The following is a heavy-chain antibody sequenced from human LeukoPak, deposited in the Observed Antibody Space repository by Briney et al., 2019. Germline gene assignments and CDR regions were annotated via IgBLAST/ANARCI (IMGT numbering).Heavy chain of an antibody. Sequence: ASVKVSCKASGYMFIDYYMHWVRQAPGQGLEWMGWINPNSGGTDYVQKFQGRVTMTRDTSISTAYMELNRLTSDDTAVYYCARRYCSDTLCYFFDYWVQGTQVTVSS. CDR2: INPNSGGT. J-gene: IGHJ4*02. CDR1: GYMFIDYY. D-gene: IGHD2-8*01. V-gene: IGHV1-2*02. CDR3: ARRYCSDTLCYFFDY.